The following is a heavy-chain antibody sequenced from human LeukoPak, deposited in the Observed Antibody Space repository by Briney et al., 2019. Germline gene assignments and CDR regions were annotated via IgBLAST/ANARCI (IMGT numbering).Heavy chain of an antibody. V-gene: IGHV3-30-3*01. CDR1: GFTFSSYA. CDR2: ISYDGSNK. Sequence: GGPLRLSCAASGFTFSSYAMHWVRQAPGKGLEWVAVISYDGSNKYYADSVKGRFTISRDNAKNTVYLEMNSLRAEDTAVYYCARGQLWSYYHDYWGQGTLVTVSS. D-gene: IGHD5-18*01. CDR3: ARGQLWSYYHDY. J-gene: IGHJ4*02.